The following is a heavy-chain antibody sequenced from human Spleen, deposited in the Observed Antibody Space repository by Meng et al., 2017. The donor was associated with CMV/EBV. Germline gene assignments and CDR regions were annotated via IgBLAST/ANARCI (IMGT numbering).Heavy chain of an antibody. Sequence: LSLTCAASGFPFISYNMNWVRQAPGKGLEWVSSISGSGSYIFYSDSLKGRFTVSRDNAKNSMYLQMNSLGAEDTAVYYCARSLYSGYDVQYFYGMDVWGQGTTVTVSS. CDR3: ARSLYSGYDVQYFYGMDV. CDR1: GFPFISYN. V-gene: IGHV3-21*01. J-gene: IGHJ6*02. CDR2: ISGSGSYI. D-gene: IGHD5-12*01.